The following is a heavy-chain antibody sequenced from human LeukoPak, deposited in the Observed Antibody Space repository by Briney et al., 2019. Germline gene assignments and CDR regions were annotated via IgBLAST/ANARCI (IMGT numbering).Heavy chain of an antibody. J-gene: IGHJ4*02. V-gene: IGHV3-33*06. D-gene: IGHD4/OR15-4a*01. CDR2: IWYDGSNE. Sequence: GGSLRLSCAASGFTFSNYGMHWVRQAAGKGLEWVAVIWYDGSNEHYTDSVKGRFTISRDNSKNTLYLQMNSLRAEDTAVFYCAKDGANWGQGTLVTVSS. CDR1: GFTFSNYG. CDR3: AKDGAN.